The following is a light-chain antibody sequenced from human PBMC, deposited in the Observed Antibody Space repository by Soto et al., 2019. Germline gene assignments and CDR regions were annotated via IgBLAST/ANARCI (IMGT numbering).Light chain of an antibody. Sequence: DIQMTQSPSTLSASVGDRVTITCRASQTINTWLAWYQQKPGKAPKLLIYRASNLVSGVPSRFSGSGSGTEFTLTIRSLQPDDFSIYYCQQYETYSGTFGPGTKVDI. J-gene: IGKJ3*01. CDR3: QQYETYSGT. CDR1: QTINTW. CDR2: RAS. V-gene: IGKV1-5*03.